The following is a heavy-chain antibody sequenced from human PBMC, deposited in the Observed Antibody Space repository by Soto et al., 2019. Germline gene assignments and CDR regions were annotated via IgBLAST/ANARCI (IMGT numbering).Heavy chain of an antibody. CDR1: GFTFSSYA. CDR3: ARIPLGYCSSTSCYGSSSDY. CDR2: ISYDGSNK. D-gene: IGHD2-2*01. J-gene: IGHJ4*02. Sequence: GGSLRLSCAASGFTFSSYAMHWVRQAPGKGLEWVAVISYDGSNKYYADSVKGRFTISRDNSKNTLYLQMNSLRAEDTAVYYCARIPLGYCSSTSCYGSSSDYWGQGTLVTVSS. V-gene: IGHV3-30-3*01.